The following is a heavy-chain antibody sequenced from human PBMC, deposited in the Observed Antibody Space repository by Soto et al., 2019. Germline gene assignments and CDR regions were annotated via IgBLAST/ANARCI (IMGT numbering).Heavy chain of an antibody. CDR3: ASDLMITFGGVIAARPSNWIDP. CDR2: ISAYNGNT. J-gene: IGHJ5*02. CDR1: GYTFTSYG. V-gene: IGHV1-18*01. D-gene: IGHD3-16*02. Sequence: GASVKVSCKASGYTFTSYGISWVRQAPGQGLEWMGWISAYNGNTNYAQKLQGRVTMTTDTSTSTAYMELRSLRSDDTAVYYCASDLMITFGGVIAARPSNWIDPWGQGTLVTVST.